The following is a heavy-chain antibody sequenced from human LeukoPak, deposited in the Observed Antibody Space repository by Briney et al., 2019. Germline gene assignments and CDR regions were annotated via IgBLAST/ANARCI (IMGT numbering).Heavy chain of an antibody. V-gene: IGHV1-2*06. CDR3: ASRSPYSGYDLYDF. Sequence: ASVKVSCKASGYSFTAYNFHWVRQAPGQGLEWMGRINPNSGDTNFAQTFQGRVTMTRDTSITTAYMELSSLTSDDTAVYYCASRSPYSGYDLYDFWGQGTLVTVSS. D-gene: IGHD5-12*01. J-gene: IGHJ4*02. CDR2: INPNSGDT. CDR1: GYSFTAYN.